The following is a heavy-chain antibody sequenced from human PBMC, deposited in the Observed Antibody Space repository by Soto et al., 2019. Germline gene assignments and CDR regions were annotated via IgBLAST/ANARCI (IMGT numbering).Heavy chain of an antibody. CDR2: ISGSGGST. D-gene: IGHD5-18*01. CDR1: GFSFSSYA. V-gene: IGHV3-23*01. Sequence: GGSLRLSCAASGFSFSSYAMGWVRQAPGKGLEWVSSISGSGGSTYYADSVKGRFTISRDNSKNTVYLQMNSLRAEDTAVYYCAKLLYGNSYGGMDVWGKGTTVTVSS. J-gene: IGHJ6*04. CDR3: AKLLYGNSYGGMDV.